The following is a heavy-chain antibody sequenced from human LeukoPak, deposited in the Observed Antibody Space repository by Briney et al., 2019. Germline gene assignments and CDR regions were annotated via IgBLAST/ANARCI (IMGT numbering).Heavy chain of an antibody. V-gene: IGHV3-23*01. CDR1: GVTFSSYA. CDR2: ISGSDGST. CDR3: AKENFVYYYYGMDV. Sequence: PGGSLRLSCAVSGVTFSSYAMSWVRQAPGKGLEWVSAISGSDGSTYYADSVRGRFAISRDNSKNTLYLQMNSLRADDTAVYYCAKENFVYYYYGMDVWGQGTTVTVSS. J-gene: IGHJ6*02.